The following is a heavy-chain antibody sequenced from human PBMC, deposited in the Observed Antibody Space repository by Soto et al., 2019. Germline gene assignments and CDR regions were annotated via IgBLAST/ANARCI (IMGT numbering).Heavy chain of an antibody. Sequence: GGSLRLSCAASGFTFSSYSMNWVRQAPGKGLEWVSYISSSSTIYYADSVKGRFTISRDNAKNSLYLQMNSLRAEDTAVYYCARVRDIVVVPSLRYNWFDPWGQGTLVTVSS. V-gene: IGHV3-48*01. CDR2: ISSSSTI. D-gene: IGHD2-2*01. CDR1: GFTFSSYS. J-gene: IGHJ5*02. CDR3: ARVRDIVVVPSLRYNWFDP.